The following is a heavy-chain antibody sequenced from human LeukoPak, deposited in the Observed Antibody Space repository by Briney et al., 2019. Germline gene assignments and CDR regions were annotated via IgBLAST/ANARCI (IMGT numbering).Heavy chain of an antibody. CDR1: GYSFTSYW. V-gene: IGHV5-51*01. CDR3: ARMVRGIDNWFDP. D-gene: IGHD3-10*01. J-gene: IGHJ5*02. Sequence: GESLKISCQGSGYSFTSYWIAWVRQMPGKGLVWMGIIHPGDSDTRYSPSFQGQVTISADKSISTAYLQWRSLKASDTAMYYCARMVRGIDNWFDPWGQGTLVTVSS. CDR2: IHPGDSDT.